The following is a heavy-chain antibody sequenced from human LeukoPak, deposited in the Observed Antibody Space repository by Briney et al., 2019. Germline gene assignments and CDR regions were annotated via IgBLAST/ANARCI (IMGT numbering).Heavy chain of an antibody. D-gene: IGHD1-1*01. CDR2: ISAYNGNT. Sequence: ASVKVSCKASGYTFTSYGISWVRQAPAQGLEWMGWISAYNGNTNYAQKLQGRVTMTTGTSTSTAYMGLRSLRSDDTAVYYCARDVEVGGYWNDGYYYYGMDVWSQGTTVTVSS. CDR3: ARDVEVGGYWNDGYYYYGMDV. V-gene: IGHV1-18*01. CDR1: GYTFTSYG. J-gene: IGHJ6*02.